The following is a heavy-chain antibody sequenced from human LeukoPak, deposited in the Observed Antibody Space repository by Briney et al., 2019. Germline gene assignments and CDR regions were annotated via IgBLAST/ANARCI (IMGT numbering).Heavy chain of an antibody. J-gene: IGHJ4*02. CDR2: ISSSSSYI. D-gene: IGHD3-22*01. Sequence: GGSLRLPCAASGFTFSSYSMNWVRQAPGKGLEWVSSISSSSSYIYYADSVKGRFTISRDNPKNTLYLQMNSLRAEDTAVYYCAKAPTKEEEWLLLNYFDYWGQGTLVTVSS. CDR1: GFTFSSYS. V-gene: IGHV3-21*04. CDR3: AKAPTKEEEWLLLNYFDY.